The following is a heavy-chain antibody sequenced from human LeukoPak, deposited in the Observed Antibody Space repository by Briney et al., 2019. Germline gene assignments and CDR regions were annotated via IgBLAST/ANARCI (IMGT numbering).Heavy chain of an antibody. CDR1: GFNFSSYT. CDR2: MSYAGSNK. Sequence: PGGSLRLSCVASGFNFSSYTMHWVRQAPGKGLECVAVMSYAGSNKYYADSVKGRFTISRDNSKNTLYLEMDILRSEETAVYYCARDRCSTTSCAYAMDVWSQGTTVTVSS. V-gene: IGHV3-30-3*01. CDR3: ARDRCSTTSCAYAMDV. J-gene: IGHJ6*02. D-gene: IGHD2/OR15-2a*01.